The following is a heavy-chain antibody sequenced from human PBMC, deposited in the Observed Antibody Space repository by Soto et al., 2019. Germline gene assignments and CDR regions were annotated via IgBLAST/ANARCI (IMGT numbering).Heavy chain of an antibody. CDR1: GFTFSSYW. D-gene: IGHD6-13*01. CDR2: IKQDGSEK. V-gene: IGHV3-7*01. CDR3: ARDHLVLYYYYYGMDV. Sequence: GGSLRLSCAASGFTFSSYWTSWVRQAPGKGLEWVANIKQDGSEKYYVDSVKGRFTISRDNAKNSLYLQMNSLRAEDTAVYYCARDHLVLYYYYYGMDVWGQGTTVTVSS. J-gene: IGHJ6*02.